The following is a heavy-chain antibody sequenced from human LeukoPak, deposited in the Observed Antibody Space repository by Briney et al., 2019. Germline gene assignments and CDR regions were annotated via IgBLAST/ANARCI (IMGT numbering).Heavy chain of an antibody. CDR1: GGSISSGSYY. Sequence: KASQTLSLTCTVSGGSISSGSYYWSWIRQPAGKGLEWIGRIYTSGSTNYNPSLKSRVTISVDTSKNQFSLKLSSVTAADTAVYYCARGGHYYGSGSQGFYYMDVWGKGTTVTVSS. CDR3: ARGGHYYGSGSQGFYYMDV. V-gene: IGHV4-61*02. D-gene: IGHD3-10*01. J-gene: IGHJ6*03. CDR2: IYTSGST.